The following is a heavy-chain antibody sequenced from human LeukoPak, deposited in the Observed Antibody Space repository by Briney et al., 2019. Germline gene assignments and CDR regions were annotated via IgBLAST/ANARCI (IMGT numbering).Heavy chain of an antibody. CDR2: IDPNTGDS. CDR3: ALGPIAAASGHSSFGY. J-gene: IGHJ4*02. D-gene: IGHD6-13*01. V-gene: IGHV1-2*02. Sequence: ASVKVSCKASEYTFTGYYIHWVRQAPGQGLEWMGWIDPNTGDSNYVQKFQGGVTMTRDTSISTAYMELSRLRSDDTAVYYCALGPIAAASGHSSFGYWGQGTLVTVSS. CDR1: EYTFTGYY.